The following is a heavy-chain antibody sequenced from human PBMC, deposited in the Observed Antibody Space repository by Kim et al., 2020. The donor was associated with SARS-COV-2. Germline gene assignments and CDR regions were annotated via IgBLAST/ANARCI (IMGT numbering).Heavy chain of an antibody. Sequence: GGSLRLSCAASGFNFNIYNMNWVRQVPGKGLEWLAYVNSDSRIVYYEDSVKGRFTVSRDNAENSLFLQMDYLRDDDTALYYCARGFTYGDCGGNNCFLDYWGQGTLVTVSS. CDR2: VNSDSRIV. J-gene: IGHJ4*02. D-gene: IGHD2-21*01. CDR3: ARGFTYGDCGGNNCFLDY. V-gene: IGHV3-48*02. CDR1: GFNFNIYN.